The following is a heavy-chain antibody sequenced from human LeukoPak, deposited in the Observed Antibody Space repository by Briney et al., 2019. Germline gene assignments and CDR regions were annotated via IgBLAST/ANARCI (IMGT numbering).Heavy chain of an antibody. CDR1: GGSISSGDYY. CDR2: IYYSGST. J-gene: IGHJ6*02. CDR3: ASEYIGVGGSYSDGMDV. D-gene: IGHD1-26*01. Sequence: SETLSLTCTVSGGSISSGDYYWSWIRQPPGKGLEWIGYIYYSGSTYYNPSLKSRVTISVDTSKNQFSLKLSSVTAADTAVYYCASEYIGVGGSYSDGMDVWGQGTTVTVSS. V-gene: IGHV4-30-4*01.